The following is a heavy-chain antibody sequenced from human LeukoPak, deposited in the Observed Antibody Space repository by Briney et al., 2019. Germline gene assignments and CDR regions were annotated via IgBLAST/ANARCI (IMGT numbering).Heavy chain of an antibody. D-gene: IGHD3-10*01. CDR2: IYYSGST. CDR3: ARGAYYYGSGTPGGYYYYYYMDV. J-gene: IGHJ6*03. Sequence: SETLSLTCTVSGVSISSYYWSWIRQPPGKGLEWIGSIYYSGSTNYNPSLKSRVTISVDTSKNQFSLKLSSVTAADTAVYYCARGAYYYGSGTPGGYYYYYYMDVWGKGTTVTVSS. V-gene: IGHV4-59*08. CDR1: GVSISSYY.